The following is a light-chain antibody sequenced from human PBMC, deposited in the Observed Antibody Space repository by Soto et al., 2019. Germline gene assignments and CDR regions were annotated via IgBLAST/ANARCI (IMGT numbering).Light chain of an antibody. J-gene: IGLJ2*01. Sequence: QSVLTQPASVSGSPGQSITISSTGTSSDVGGYNYVSWYQQHPGKSPKLMIYDVSNRPSGVSNRFSGSKSGNTASLTISGLQAEDEADYYCRSYTSSSTNVVFGGGTKLTVL. V-gene: IGLV2-14*01. CDR2: DVS. CDR3: RSYTSSSTNVV. CDR1: SSDVGGYNY.